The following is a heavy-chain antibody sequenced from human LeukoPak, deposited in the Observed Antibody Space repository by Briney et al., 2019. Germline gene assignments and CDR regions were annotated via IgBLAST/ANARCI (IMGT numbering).Heavy chain of an antibody. Sequence: SETLSLTCTVSGGSIRSRNYYWDWIRQPQGKGLEWIGSFYDSGSTYYNPSLKSRVTISGDTSKNQFSLKLTSVTAADTAVYYCARHTRPGCSGYENAFDIWGQGTMVTVSS. CDR2: FYDSGST. CDR3: ARHTRPGCSGYENAFDI. CDR1: GGSIRSRNYY. D-gene: IGHD5-12*01. V-gene: IGHV4-39*01. J-gene: IGHJ3*02.